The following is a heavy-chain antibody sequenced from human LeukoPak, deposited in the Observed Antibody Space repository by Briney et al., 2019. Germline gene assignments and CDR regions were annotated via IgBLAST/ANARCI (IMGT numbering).Heavy chain of an antibody. D-gene: IGHD6-13*01. CDR1: AGAITRTSYF. CDR3: ASLGPYSSTWYGDY. J-gene: IGHJ4*01. V-gene: IGHV4-39*01. CDR2: IYYSGTT. Sequence: SETLSLTCTVSAGAITRTSYFWGWIRQPPGKGLEWIGSIYYSGTTYYNPSLKSRVTISVDTSKNQFSLHLNSVTAADTAVYYCASLGPYSSTWYGDYWGHGTQVTVSS.